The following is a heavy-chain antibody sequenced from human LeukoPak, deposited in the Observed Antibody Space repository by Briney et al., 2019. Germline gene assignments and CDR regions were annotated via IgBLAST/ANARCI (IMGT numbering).Heavy chain of an antibody. Sequence: SETLSLTCAVYGGSFSGYYWSWIRQPPGKGLEWIGEINHSGSTNYNPSLKSRVTISVDTSKNQFSLKLSSVTAADTAVYYCARGGNHADFDYWGQGTLVTVSS. D-gene: IGHD4-23*01. J-gene: IGHJ4*02. CDR1: GGSFSGYY. V-gene: IGHV4-34*01. CDR3: ARGGNHADFDY. CDR2: INHSGST.